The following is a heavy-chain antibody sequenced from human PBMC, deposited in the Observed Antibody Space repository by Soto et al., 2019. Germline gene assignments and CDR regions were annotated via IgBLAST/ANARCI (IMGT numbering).Heavy chain of an antibody. Sequence: EVQLLESGGGLVQPGGSLRLSCVGSGFFFSSYTMTWVRQAPGKGLEWVSSFSATSENTYYADSVRGRFTISRDNSKNTLFLQMNSLTAEDTAMYYCAKARDQQWVRRPFYYWGQGILVIVSS. V-gene: IGHV3-23*01. J-gene: IGHJ4*02. CDR3: AKARDQQWVRRPFYY. CDR1: GFFFSSYT. D-gene: IGHD6-19*01. CDR2: FSATSENT.